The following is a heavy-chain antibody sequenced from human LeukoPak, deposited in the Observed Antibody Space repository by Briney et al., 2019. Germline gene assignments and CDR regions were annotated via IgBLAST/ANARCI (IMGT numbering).Heavy chain of an antibody. D-gene: IGHD6-6*01. V-gene: IGHV3-33*01. CDR1: GFTFSSYG. Sequence: GGSLRLSCAASGFTFSSYGMHWVRQAPGKGLEWVAVIWYDGSNKYYADSVKGRFTISRDNSKNTLYLQMNSLRAEDTAVYYCARRRGPYSSSLPDYWGQGTLVTVSS. CDR3: ARRRGPYSSSLPDY. CDR2: IWYDGSNK. J-gene: IGHJ4*02.